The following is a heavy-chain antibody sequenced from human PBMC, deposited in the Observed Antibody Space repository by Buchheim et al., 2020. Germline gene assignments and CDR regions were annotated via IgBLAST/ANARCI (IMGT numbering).Heavy chain of an antibody. Sequence: EVQLVQSGAEVKKPGESLKISCKGSGYSFTSYWIAWVRQMPGKGLEWMGIIYPGDSETRYSPSFQGQVTISADKSIRTAYLQWSGLKASDTAMYYCARLKDWVRIRGIYYYYGMDVWGQGTT. D-gene: IGHD3-10*01. V-gene: IGHV5-51*01. CDR1: GYSFTSYW. CDR2: IYPGDSET. J-gene: IGHJ6*02. CDR3: ARLKDWVRIRGIYYYYGMDV.